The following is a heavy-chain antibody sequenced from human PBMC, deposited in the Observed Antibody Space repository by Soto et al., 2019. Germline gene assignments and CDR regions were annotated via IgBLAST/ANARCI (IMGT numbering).Heavy chain of an antibody. D-gene: IGHD3-10*01. CDR2: IYHSGRT. Sequence: PSETLSLTCAVSGGSISSGGYSWSWIRQPPGKGLEWIGYIYHSGRTYYNPSLKSRVTISVDRSKNQFSLNLNSVTAADTAVYYFARLGGGGSGDNWFDPWGQGTLVTVSS. CDR3: ARLGGGGSGDNWFDP. CDR1: GGSISSGGYS. V-gene: IGHV4-30-2*01. J-gene: IGHJ5*02.